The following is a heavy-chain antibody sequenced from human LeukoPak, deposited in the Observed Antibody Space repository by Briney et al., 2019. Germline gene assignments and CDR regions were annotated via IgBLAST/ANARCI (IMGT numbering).Heavy chain of an antibody. D-gene: IGHD6-13*01. CDR3: AKSRSGSSNWALRIFDN. CDR2: ISSSGSTI. J-gene: IGHJ4*02. CDR1: GFTLSDYY. V-gene: IGHV3-11*01. Sequence: GGSLRLSCAASGFTLSDYYMSWIRRAPGKGLEWVSYISSSGSTIFYADSVKGRFTISRDNSKNTLYVQMSSLRVEDTAVYYCAKSRSGSSNWALRIFDNWGQGTLVSVSS.